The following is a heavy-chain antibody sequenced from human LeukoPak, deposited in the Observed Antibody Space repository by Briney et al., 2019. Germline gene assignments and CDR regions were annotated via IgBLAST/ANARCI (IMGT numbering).Heavy chain of an antibody. J-gene: IGHJ3*02. CDR1: GYTFTVYY. V-gene: IGHV1-2*04. CDR3: ARGGVLLWFGELTHGAFDI. CDR2: INPNSGGT. D-gene: IGHD3-10*01. Sequence: ASVTVSCKASGYTFTVYYMHWVRQAPGQGLEWMGWINPNSGGTNYAQKFQGWVTMTRDTSISTAYMELSRLRSDDTAVYYCARGGVLLWFGELTHGAFDIWGQGTMVTVSS.